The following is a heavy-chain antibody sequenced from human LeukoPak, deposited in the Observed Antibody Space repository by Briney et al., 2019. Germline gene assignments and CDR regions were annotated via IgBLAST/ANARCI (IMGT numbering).Heavy chain of an antibody. D-gene: IGHD2-21*01. Sequence: SETLSLTCTVSGGSISSGSYYWSWIRQPPGKGLEWIGYSYYSGSTNYNPSLKSRVTISVDTSKNQFPLKLSSVTAADTAVYYCARSQWDGENWFDPWGQGTLVTVSS. CDR1: GGSISSGSYY. V-gene: IGHV4-61*01. CDR2: SYYSGST. CDR3: ARSQWDGENWFDP. J-gene: IGHJ5*02.